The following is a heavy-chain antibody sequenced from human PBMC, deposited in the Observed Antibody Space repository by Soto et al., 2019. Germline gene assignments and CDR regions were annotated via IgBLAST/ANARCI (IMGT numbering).Heavy chain of an antibody. J-gene: IGHJ5*02. V-gene: IGHV4-59*01. CDR1: GGSISSYY. CDR3: ARKVGYYYDSRGQACFHP. D-gene: IGHD3-22*01. CDR2: IYYSGST. Sequence: TSETLSLTCTVSGGSISSYYWSWIRQPPGKGLEWIGYIYYSGSTNYNPSLKSRVTISVDTSKNQFSLKLSSVTAADTAVYYCARKVGYYYDSRGQACFHPGGQGTLVTVSS.